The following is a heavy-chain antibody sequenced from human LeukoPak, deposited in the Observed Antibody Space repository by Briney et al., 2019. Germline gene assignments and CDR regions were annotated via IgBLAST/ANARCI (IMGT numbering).Heavy chain of an antibody. CDR1: GFTVSSNY. CDR2: IYSGGST. J-gene: IGHJ4*02. V-gene: IGHV3-53*01. CDR3: ARDLNWGPYYFDY. Sequence: GGSLRLSCAASGFTVSSNYMSWVRQAPGKGLEWVSVIYSGGSTYYADSVKGRFTISRDNSKNTLYLQMSSLRAEDTAVYYCARDLNWGPYYFDYWGRGTLVTVSS. D-gene: IGHD7-27*01.